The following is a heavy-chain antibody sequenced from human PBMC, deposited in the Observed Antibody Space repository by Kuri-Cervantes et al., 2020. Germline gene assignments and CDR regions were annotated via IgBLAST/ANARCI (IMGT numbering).Heavy chain of an antibody. CDR3: ARDDYGDVGGY. Sequence: SCTVSGGSISSGGYYWSWIRQHPGKGLEWIGYIYYSGSTYYNPSLKSRVTISVDTSKNQFSLKLSSVTAADTAVYYCARDDYGDVGGYWGQGTLVTVSS. J-gene: IGHJ4*02. CDR1: GGSISSGGYY. CDR2: IYYSGST. V-gene: IGHV4-31*02. D-gene: IGHD4-17*01.